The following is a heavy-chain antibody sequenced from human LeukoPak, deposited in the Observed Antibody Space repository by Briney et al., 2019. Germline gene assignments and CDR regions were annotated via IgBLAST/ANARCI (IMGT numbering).Heavy chain of an antibody. D-gene: IGHD3-10*01. J-gene: IGHJ4*02. CDR1: GFTFSSYA. Sequence: PGGSLRLSCAASGFTFSSYAMSWVRQAPGKGLEWVSVIYSGGSTYYADSVKGRFTISRDNSKNTLYLQMNSLRAEDTAVYYCVGASRSGYFDYWGQGTLVTVSS. V-gene: IGHV3-53*01. CDR3: VGASRSGYFDY. CDR2: IYSGGST.